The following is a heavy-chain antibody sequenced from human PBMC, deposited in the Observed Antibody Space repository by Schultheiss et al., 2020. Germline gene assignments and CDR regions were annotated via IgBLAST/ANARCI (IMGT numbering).Heavy chain of an antibody. CDR3: ARDRNWNYVDY. J-gene: IGHJ4*02. D-gene: IGHD1-1*01. CDR1: GFTFSSYG. Sequence: GESLKISCAASGFTFSSYGMHWVRQAPGKGLEWVAVISYDGSNKYYADSVKGRFTISRDNSKNTLYLQMNSLRAEDTAVYYCARDRNWNYVDYWGQGTLVTVSS. CDR2: ISYDGSNK. V-gene: IGHV3-30*03.